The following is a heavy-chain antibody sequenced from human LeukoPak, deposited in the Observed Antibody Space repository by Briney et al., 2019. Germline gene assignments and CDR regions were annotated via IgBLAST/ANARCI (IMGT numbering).Heavy chain of an antibody. CDR2: IYYSGST. V-gene: IGHV4-30-4*08. Sequence: SQTLSLTCTVSGGSISSGDYYWSWIRQPPGKGLEWIGYIYYSGSTYYNPSLKSRVTISVDTFKNQFSLKLSSVTAADTAVYYCARAPKDDTAMVNWFDPWGQGTLVTVSS. CDR3: ARAPKDDTAMVNWFDP. CDR1: GGSISSGDYY. J-gene: IGHJ5*02. D-gene: IGHD5-18*01.